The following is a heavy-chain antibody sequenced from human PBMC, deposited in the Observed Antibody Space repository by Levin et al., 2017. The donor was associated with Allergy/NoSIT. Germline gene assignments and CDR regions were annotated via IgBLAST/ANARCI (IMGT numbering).Heavy chain of an antibody. D-gene: IGHD2-15*01. CDR2: LTASGNTR. V-gene: IGHV3-23*01. CDR3: AKDLRARNCTANCYSALDS. CDR1: GFTFDLYA. Sequence: GGSLRLSCGASGFTFDLYAMTWVRQAPGKGLEWVSTLTASGNTRYYADSVMGRFTISRDNSKNTVDLHMDSLRVEDTAVYYCAKDLRARNCTANCYSALDSWGQGTLVTVSS. J-gene: IGHJ4*02.